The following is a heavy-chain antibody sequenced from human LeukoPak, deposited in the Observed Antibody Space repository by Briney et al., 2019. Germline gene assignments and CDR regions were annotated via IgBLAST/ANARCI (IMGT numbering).Heavy chain of an antibody. J-gene: IGHJ4*02. CDR2: INPSGGST. V-gene: IGHV1-46*01. CDR3: ARHEVRATNFYY. CDR1: GYALTSYY. D-gene: IGHD1-26*01. Sequence: ASVKVSCKASGYALTSYYMHWVRQAPGQGLEWMGIINPSGGSTSYAQKFQGRVTMTRDTSTSTVYMELSSLRSEDTAVYYSARHEVRATNFYYWGQGTLVTVSS.